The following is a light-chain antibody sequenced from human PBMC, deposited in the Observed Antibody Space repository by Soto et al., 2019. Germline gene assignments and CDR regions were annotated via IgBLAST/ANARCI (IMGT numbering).Light chain of an antibody. V-gene: IGKV1-5*01. CDR3: QQYNTYPYT. J-gene: IGKJ2*01. Sequence: DIQMTQSPSTLSASIGDRVTITCRASQTISRWLVWFQQKPGKAPNLLIYGASNLESGVPSRFSGSGSGTEFTLTISSLQPDEFATYYCQQYNTYPYTFGQGTKLEVK. CDR1: QTISRW. CDR2: GAS.